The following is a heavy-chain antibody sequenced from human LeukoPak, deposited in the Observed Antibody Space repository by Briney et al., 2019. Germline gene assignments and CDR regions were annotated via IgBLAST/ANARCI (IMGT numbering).Heavy chain of an antibody. CDR3: ACGYSSSWYDYFDY. D-gene: IGHD6-13*01. J-gene: IGHJ4*02. Sequence: ASETLSLTCTVSGGSISSGSYYWSWIRQPAGKGLEWIGRIYTSGSTNYNPSLKSRVTISVDTSKNQFSLKLSSVTAADTAVYYCACGYSSSWYDYFDYWGQGTLVTVSS. CDR2: IYTSGST. CDR1: GGSISSGSYY. V-gene: IGHV4-61*02.